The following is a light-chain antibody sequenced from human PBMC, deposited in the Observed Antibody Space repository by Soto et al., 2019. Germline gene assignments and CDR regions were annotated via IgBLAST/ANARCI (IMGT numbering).Light chain of an antibody. Sequence: DIQMTQSPSTLSAYVGDSVTITCRASQSISRWLAWYKQKPGKAPKLLIYKASSLESGVPSRFSGSGSGTEFTLTISSLQPDDFATYYCQQYSSYSRTFGQGTKLEIK. CDR3: QQYSSYSRT. CDR2: KAS. J-gene: IGKJ2*01. CDR1: QSISRW. V-gene: IGKV1-5*03.